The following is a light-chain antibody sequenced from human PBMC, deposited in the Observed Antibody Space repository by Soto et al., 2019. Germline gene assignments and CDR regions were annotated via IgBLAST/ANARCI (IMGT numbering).Light chain of an antibody. CDR2: GAS. J-gene: IGKJ5*01. Sequence: EIVLTQSPGTLSLSPGERATLSCRASQSVSSSYLAWYQQKPGQAPRLLIYGASSRATGIPDRCSGSGSGTDFTLTISRLEPEDFAVYYCQQYGSSPSITFGQGTRLE. CDR1: QSVSSSY. CDR3: QQYGSSPSIT. V-gene: IGKV3-20*01.